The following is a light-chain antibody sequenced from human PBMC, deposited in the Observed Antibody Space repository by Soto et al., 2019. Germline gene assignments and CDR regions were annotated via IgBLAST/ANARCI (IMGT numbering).Light chain of an antibody. CDR3: QQYGSSPYT. CDR2: GAS. J-gene: IGKJ2*01. V-gene: IGKV3-20*01. CDR1: QSVSSNY. Sequence: ENVLTQSPGTLSLSPGERVTLSCRASQSVSSNYLAWYQQKPDQAPRLLIYGASVRATGIPDRFSGSGSGTDFTLTISRLEPEDFAVYYCQQYGSSPYTFGQGTKLEIK.